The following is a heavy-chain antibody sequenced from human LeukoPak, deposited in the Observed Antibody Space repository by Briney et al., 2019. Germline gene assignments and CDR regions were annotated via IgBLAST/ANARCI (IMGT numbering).Heavy chain of an antibody. CDR1: GFTFSNFA. V-gene: IGHV3-23*01. CDR3: AKAGSSGWSSSGGDY. CDR2: ISGSGGST. D-gene: IGHD6-19*01. J-gene: IGHJ4*02. Sequence: PGGSLRLSCTASGFTFSNFAMSWVRQAPGKGLEWVSTISGSGGSTFYADSVKGRFPISRDHSKNTLFLQMNSLRAEDMAIYYCAKAGSSGWSSSGGDYWGQGSLVTVSS.